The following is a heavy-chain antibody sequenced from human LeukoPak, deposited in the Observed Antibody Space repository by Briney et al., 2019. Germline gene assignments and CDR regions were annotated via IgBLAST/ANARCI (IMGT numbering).Heavy chain of an antibody. CDR2: ISYDGSNK. J-gene: IGHJ4*02. V-gene: IGHV3-30-3*01. CDR1: GFTFSSYA. CDR3: ARVRGIDSSGYPFDY. Sequence: PGGSLRLSCAASGFTFSSYAMSWVRQAPGKGLEWVAVISYDGSNKYYADSVKGRFTISRDNSKNTLYLQMNSLRAEDTAVYYCARVRGIDSSGYPFDYWGQGTLVTVSS. D-gene: IGHD3-22*01.